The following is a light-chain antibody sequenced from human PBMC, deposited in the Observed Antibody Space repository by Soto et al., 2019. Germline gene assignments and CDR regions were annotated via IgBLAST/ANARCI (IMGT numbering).Light chain of an antibody. CDR3: QHYNDWPPTWT. CDR2: GAS. V-gene: IGKV3-15*01. CDR1: QSVSNK. J-gene: IGKJ1*01. Sequence: EIVMTQSPATLSVSPGERATLSCRASQSVSNKLSLYQQKPGQDPRVLIFGASTRATGITARFSGSGSGTEFTLTIISLQSEDFAVYYCQHYNDWPPTWTFGQGTRVEIK.